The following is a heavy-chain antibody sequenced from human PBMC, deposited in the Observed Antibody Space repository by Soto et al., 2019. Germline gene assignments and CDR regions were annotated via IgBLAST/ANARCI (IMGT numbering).Heavy chain of an antibody. CDR2: IYYSGST. CDR3: ARHAYYGSGSYGYYYYYYGMDV. V-gene: IGHV4-39*01. Sequence: KTSETLSLTCTVSGGSISSSSYYWGWIRQPPGKGLEWIGSIYYSGSTYYNPSLKSRVTISVDTSKNQFSLKLSSVTAADTAVYYCARHAYYGSGSYGYYYYYYGMDVWGQGTTVTVSS. D-gene: IGHD3-10*01. CDR1: GGSISSSSYY. J-gene: IGHJ6*02.